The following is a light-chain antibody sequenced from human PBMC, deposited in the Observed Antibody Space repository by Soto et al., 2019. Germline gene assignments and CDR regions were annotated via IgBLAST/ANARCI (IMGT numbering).Light chain of an antibody. Sequence: DVQMTQSPSSLSAFVGDRITVTCRASQGISNYLAWYQQKPGRFPKLLIYAASTLQSGVPSRFSGKRSGTDFILTISSLQPEDVATYSCQNYNSAPPTFGQGTKVEIK. V-gene: IGKV1-27*01. CDR1: QGISNY. CDR2: AAS. J-gene: IGKJ1*01. CDR3: QNYNSAPPT.